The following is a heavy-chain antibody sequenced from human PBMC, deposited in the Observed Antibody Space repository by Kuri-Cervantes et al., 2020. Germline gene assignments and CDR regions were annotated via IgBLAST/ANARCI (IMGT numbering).Heavy chain of an antibody. D-gene: IGHD3-3*01. CDR2: INHSGST. J-gene: IGHJ6*02. V-gene: IGHV4-34*01. CDR3: ARRALTYYDFWSGYFSYYYYGMDV. Sequence: SQTLSLTCAVYGGSFSGYYWSWIRQPPGKGLEWIGEINHSGSTNYNPSLKSRVTISVDTSKNQFSLKLSSVTAADTAVYYCARRALTYYDFWSGYFSYYYYGMDVWGQGTTVTVSS. CDR1: GGSFSGYY.